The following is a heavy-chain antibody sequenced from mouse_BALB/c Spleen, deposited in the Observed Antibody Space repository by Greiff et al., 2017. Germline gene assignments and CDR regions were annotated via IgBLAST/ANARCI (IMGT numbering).Heavy chain of an antibody. J-gene: IGHJ3*01. CDR3: ARSYYDYGPFAY. CDR2: INPGSGGT. Sequence: QVHVKQSGAELVRPGTSVKVSCKASGYAFTNYLIEWVKQRPGQGLEWIGVINPGSGGTNYNEKFKGKATLTADKSSSTAYMQLSSLTSDDSAVYFCARSYYDYGPFAYWGQGTLVTVSA. D-gene: IGHD2-4*01. CDR1: GYAFTNYL. V-gene: IGHV1-54*01.